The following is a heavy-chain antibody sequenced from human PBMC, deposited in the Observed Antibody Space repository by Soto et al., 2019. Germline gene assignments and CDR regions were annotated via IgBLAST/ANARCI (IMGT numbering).Heavy chain of an antibody. V-gene: IGHV3-23*01. CDR1: GCTFSSYA. J-gene: IGHJ4*02. CDR2: ISGSGEIT. D-gene: IGHD2-15*01. Sequence: VGSLRLSCAASGCTFSSYAMSWVRQAPGKGLEWVSVISGSGEITYYADSVKGQFTISRDNSKNTPYLQMNSLRAEDTAVYYCAKRTTGYCSGGICYYFDYWGQGSLVTVSS. CDR3: AKRTTGYCSGGICYYFDY.